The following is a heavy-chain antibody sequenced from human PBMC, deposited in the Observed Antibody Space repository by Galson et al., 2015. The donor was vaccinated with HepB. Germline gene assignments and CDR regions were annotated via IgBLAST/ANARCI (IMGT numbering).Heavy chain of an antibody. CDR1: GYTFSSYV. CDR3: ARGDYPIVLMEAIDSHALDI. V-gene: IGHV1-3*01. J-gene: IGHJ3*02. D-gene: IGHD2-8*01. CDR2: INAGNGNT. Sequence: SVKVSCKASGYTFSSYVIYWVRQAPGQRLEWMGWINAGNGNTKYSQKFQGRVTMTRDTSASTAYMELSSLRSEDTAVYYCARGDYPIVLMEAIDSHALDIWGQGTMVTVSS.